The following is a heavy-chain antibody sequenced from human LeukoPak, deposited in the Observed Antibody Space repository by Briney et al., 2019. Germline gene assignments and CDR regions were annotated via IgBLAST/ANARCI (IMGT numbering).Heavy chain of an antibody. V-gene: IGHV3-23*01. CDR3: AKGGGYSSKWSHFDY. D-gene: IGHD6-13*01. J-gene: IGHJ4*02. Sequence: GGSLRLSCAASGFTFSSYAMSWVRQAPGKGLEWVSGISGSGGSTYYADSVKGWFTISRDNSKNTLYLQMNSLRAEDTALYYCAKGGGYSSKWSHFDYWGQGTLVTVSS. CDR1: GFTFSSYA. CDR2: ISGSGGST.